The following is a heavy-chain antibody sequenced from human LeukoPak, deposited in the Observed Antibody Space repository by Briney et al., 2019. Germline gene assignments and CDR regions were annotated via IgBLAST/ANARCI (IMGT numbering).Heavy chain of an antibody. V-gene: IGHV1-69*04. CDR1: GGTFSSYA. CDR2: IIPILGIA. D-gene: IGHD1-26*01. Sequence: GASMKVSCKASGGTFSSYAISWVRQAPGQGLEWMGRIIPILGIANYAQKFQGRVTITADKSTSTAYMELSSLRSEDTAVYYCAREVSGSYYSYYYYGMDVWGQGTTVTVSS. CDR3: AREVSGSYYSYYYYGMDV. J-gene: IGHJ6*02.